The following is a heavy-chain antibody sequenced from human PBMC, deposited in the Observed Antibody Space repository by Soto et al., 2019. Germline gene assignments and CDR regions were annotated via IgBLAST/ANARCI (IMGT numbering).Heavy chain of an antibody. V-gene: IGHV1-18*01. CDR1: GYTFSSYG. CDR3: ARESDTKSELSSGRYDDF. CDR2: ISGYSGHT. Sequence: QVQLVQSGAEVKKPGASVKVSCKASGYTFSSYGISLVLQAPGQGLEWMGWISGYSGHTYYAQKFQGRVTMTTDTSTNTIYMDLRSLRSDDTAVYYCARESDTKSELSSGRYDDFWGQSLLVTVSS. J-gene: IGHJ1*01. D-gene: IGHD6-19*01.